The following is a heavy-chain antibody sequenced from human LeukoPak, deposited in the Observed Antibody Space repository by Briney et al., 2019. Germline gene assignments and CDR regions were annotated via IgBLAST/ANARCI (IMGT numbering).Heavy chain of an antibody. CDR2: ISYDGSNK. CDR3: XXXXXXELPPAGDY. D-gene: IGHD1-7*01. V-gene: IGHV3-30-3*01. Sequence: GGSLRLSCAASGFTFSSYAMHWVRQAPGKGLEWVAVISYDGSNKYYADSVKGRFTISRDNAKNSLYLQMNSLRDEDTAVYYXXXXXXXELPPAGDYWGQGTLVTVSS. J-gene: IGHJ4*02. CDR1: GFTFSSYA.